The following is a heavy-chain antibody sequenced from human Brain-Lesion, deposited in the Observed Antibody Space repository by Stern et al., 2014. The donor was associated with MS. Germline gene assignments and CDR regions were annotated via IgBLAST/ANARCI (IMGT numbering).Heavy chain of an antibody. CDR2: INPHTGST. V-gene: IGHV1-2*02. CDR3: ARDQRGITIFGVVTDYYYLGMDV. CDR1: GYIFTGYY. D-gene: IGHD3-3*01. J-gene: IGHJ6*02. Sequence: QVQLVQSGAEVKKPGASVKVSCKTSGYIFTGYYIHWVRQAPGKGLEWMAWINPHTGSTTKASDAQGRVTMSRDTSISTADVELSSLTSDDTAVYYCARDQRGITIFGVVTDYYYLGMDVWGQGTTVTVSS.